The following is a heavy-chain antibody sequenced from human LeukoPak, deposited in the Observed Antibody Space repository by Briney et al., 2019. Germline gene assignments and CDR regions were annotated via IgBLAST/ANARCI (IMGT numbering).Heavy chain of an antibody. CDR3: ARRRPSSHGYCSSTSCYTPPLGDAFDI. V-gene: IGHV1-69*13. CDR1: GGTFSSYA. J-gene: IGHJ3*02. Sequence: SVKVSCKASGGTFSSYAISWVRRAPGQGLEWMGGIIPIFGTANYAQKFQGRVTITADESTSTAYMELSSLRSEDTAVYYCARRRPSSHGYCSSTSCYTPPLGDAFDIWGQGTMVTVSS. CDR2: IIPIFGTA. D-gene: IGHD2-2*02.